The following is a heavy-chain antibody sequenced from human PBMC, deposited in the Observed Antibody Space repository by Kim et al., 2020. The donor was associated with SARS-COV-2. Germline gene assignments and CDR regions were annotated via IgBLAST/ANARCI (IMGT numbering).Heavy chain of an antibody. CDR1: GGSISSGGYY. V-gene: IGHV4-31*03. Sequence: SETLSLTCTVSGGSISSGGYYWSWIRQHPGKGLEWIGYIYYSGSTYYNPSLKSRVTISVDTSKNQFSLKLSSVTAADTAVYYCASTVLAAAWETLGLDYFDYWGQGTLVTVSS. CDR3: ASTVLAAAWETLGLDYFDY. J-gene: IGHJ4*02. CDR2: IYYSGST. D-gene: IGHD6-13*01.